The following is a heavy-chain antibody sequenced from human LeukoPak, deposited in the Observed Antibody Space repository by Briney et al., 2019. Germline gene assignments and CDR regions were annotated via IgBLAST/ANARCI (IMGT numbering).Heavy chain of an antibody. V-gene: IGHV3-23*01. CDR1: GFTFSSYV. CDR2: ISGSGGST. J-gene: IGHJ4*02. CDR3: AKAGGDYVTSNSDY. Sequence: GGSLRPSCAASGFTFSSYVMGWVRQAPGKGLEWVSAISGSGGSTYYADSVKGRFTISRDNSKNTLYLQMNSLRAEDTAVYYCAKAGGDYVTSNSDYWGQGTLVTVSS. D-gene: IGHD4-17*01.